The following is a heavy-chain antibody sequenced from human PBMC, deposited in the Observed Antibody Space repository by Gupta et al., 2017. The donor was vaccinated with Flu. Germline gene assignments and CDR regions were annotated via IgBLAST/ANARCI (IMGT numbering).Heavy chain of an antibody. CDR1: GFTFSSSY. V-gene: IGHV3-74*03. CDR2: INPDGSST. D-gene: IGHD4-17*01. J-gene: IGHJ4*02. Sequence: VRPWGPLRLSCAASGFTFSSSYLQWVRQAPGKGLVWVSRINPDGSSTTYAESVKGRFTISRDNAKNTLYLQMNSLGDDDTAVYYCATVTSGCWGQGTLVTVSS. CDR3: ATVTSGC.